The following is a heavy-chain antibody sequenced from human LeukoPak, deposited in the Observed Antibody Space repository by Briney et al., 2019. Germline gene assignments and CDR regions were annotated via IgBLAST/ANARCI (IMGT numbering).Heavy chain of an antibody. J-gene: IGHJ4*02. V-gene: IGHV1-58*01. CDR3: AASPTYYYGSGSYPPDY. Sequence: GASVKVSCKASGFTFTSSAVQWVRQARGQRLEWIGWIVVGSGNTNYAQKFQERVTITGDMSTSTAYMELSSLRSEDTAVYYCAASPTYYYGSGSYPPDYWGQGTLVTVSS. CDR2: IVVGSGNT. D-gene: IGHD3-10*01. CDR1: GFTFTSSA.